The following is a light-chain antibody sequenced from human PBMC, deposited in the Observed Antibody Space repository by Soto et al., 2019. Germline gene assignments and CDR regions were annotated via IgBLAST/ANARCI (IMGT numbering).Light chain of an antibody. Sequence: DIQMTQSPSTLSASVGDRVTITCRASQSISSWLAWYQQKPGKAPKLLIYDASSLESGVQSRFSGSGSGTEFTLTISSLQPDDFANYYCQQYNSYLFTFGPGTKVDIK. CDR3: QQYNSYLFT. CDR2: DAS. CDR1: QSISSW. V-gene: IGKV1-5*01. J-gene: IGKJ3*01.